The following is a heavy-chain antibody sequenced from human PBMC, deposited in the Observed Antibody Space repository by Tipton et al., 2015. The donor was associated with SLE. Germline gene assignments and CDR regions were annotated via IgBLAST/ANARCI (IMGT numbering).Heavy chain of an antibody. D-gene: IGHD4-17*01. CDR3: ATSDYGDYVPYAFDI. J-gene: IGHJ3*02. Sequence: TLSLTCTVSGGSISSGRYYWSWLRQPPGKGLEWIGYIYTSGSTNYNPPLKSRVTISVDTSKNQFSLKLSSVTAADTAVYYCATSDYGDYVPYAFDIWGQGTMVTVSS. CDR1: GGSISSGRYY. V-gene: IGHV4-61*09. CDR2: IYTSGST.